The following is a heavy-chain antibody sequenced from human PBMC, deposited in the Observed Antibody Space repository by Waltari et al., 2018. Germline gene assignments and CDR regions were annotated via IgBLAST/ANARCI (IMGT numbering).Heavy chain of an antibody. CDR1: GFSFILYW. Sequence: VQLVESGGGLVQPAGSLRLSCAAYGFSFILYWMNWVRQAPGKGLEWVANIKQDGTEKYYVDSVRGRFTISRDNAKNSVYLQMNSLRDEDTAVYYCARGGASWGQGTLVTVSS. J-gene: IGHJ5*02. D-gene: IGHD1-26*01. V-gene: IGHV3-7*01. CDR3: ARGGAS. CDR2: IKQDGTEK.